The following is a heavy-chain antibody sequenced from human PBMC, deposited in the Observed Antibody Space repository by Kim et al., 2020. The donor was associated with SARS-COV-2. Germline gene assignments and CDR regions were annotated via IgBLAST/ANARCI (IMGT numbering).Heavy chain of an antibody. CDR3: ASRWRYCGAGSCYSFDP. V-gene: IGHV4-39*01. J-gene: IGHJ5*02. CDR1: GASVSSSSYY. CDR2: IYYSRAT. Sequence: SETLSLTCTVSGASVSSSSYYWAWIRQPPGKELEWIASIYYSRATYYTPSLRGRVTISLDTSKNQFSLKVTSITAADTAVYYCASRWRYCGAGSCYSFDPWGQGTLVTVSS. D-gene: IGHD2-15*01.